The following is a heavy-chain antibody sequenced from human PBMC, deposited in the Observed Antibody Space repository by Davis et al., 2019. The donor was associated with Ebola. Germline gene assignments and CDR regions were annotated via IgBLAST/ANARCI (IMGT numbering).Heavy chain of an antibody. CDR1: GNSFTSHW. Sequence: GESLKISCKDSGNSFTSHWIGWVRQMPGKGLEWMGIIYTGDSDTRYSPSFRGQVTISADKSISTAYLQWSSLKASDTAMYYCARRAVTYYYYGMDVWGQGTNVTVSS. D-gene: IGHD4-11*01. V-gene: IGHV5-51*01. CDR3: ARRAVTYYYYGMDV. CDR2: IYTGDSDT. J-gene: IGHJ6*02.